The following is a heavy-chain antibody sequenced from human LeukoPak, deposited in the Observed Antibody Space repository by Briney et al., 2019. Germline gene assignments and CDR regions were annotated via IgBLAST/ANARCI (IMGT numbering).Heavy chain of an antibody. CDR1: GVSINTYY. CDR2: IYYSGST. Sequence: SETLSLTCTVSGVSINTYYWSWIRQPPGKGMEWIGYIYYSGSTNYNPSLKSRVTIPVDTSKNQFSLKLSSVTAADTAVYYCTRHHSKFWNYGMDVWGQGTTVTVSS. D-gene: IGHD3-3*01. V-gene: IGHV4-59*08. J-gene: IGHJ6*02. CDR3: TRHHSKFWNYGMDV.